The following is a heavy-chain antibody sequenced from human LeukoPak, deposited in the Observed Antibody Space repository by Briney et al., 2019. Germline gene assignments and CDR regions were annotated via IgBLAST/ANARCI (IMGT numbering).Heavy chain of an antibody. CDR2: TNTDGSTT. D-gene: IGHD3-22*01. CDR3: ARARDLDDSSGYSFDY. V-gene: IGHV3-74*01. CDR1: GFTFSSHW. Sequence: PGGSLRLSCEVSGFTFSSHWMHWVRQAPGQGPVWVSRTNTDGSTTNYADSVKGRFTISRDNAKNTVYLQMNSLRAEDTAVYYCARARDLDDSSGYSFDYWGQGILVTVSS. J-gene: IGHJ4*02.